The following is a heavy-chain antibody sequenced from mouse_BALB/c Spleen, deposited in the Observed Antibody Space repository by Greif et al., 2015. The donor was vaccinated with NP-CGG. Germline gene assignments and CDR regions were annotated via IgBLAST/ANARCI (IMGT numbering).Heavy chain of an antibody. Sequence: QVQLQQPGAEPMKPGASVKISCKATGYTFSSYWIEWVKQRPGHGLEWIGEILPGSGSTNYNEKFKGKATFTADTSSNTAYMQLSSLTSEDSAVYYCAGGEYGNLYAMDYWGQGTSVTVSS. D-gene: IGHD2-10*02. CDR2: ILPGSGST. V-gene: IGHV1-9*01. J-gene: IGHJ4*01. CDR3: AGGEYGNLYAMDY. CDR1: GYTFSSYW.